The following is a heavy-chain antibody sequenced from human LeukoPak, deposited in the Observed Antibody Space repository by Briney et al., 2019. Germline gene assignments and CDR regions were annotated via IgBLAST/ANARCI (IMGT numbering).Heavy chain of an antibody. CDR3: AKDGEKVVPAATWYY. J-gene: IGHJ4*02. CDR2: ISGSGGST. D-gene: IGHD2-2*01. Sequence: GGSLRLSCAASGFTFSSYAMSWVRQAPGKGLEWVSAISGSGGSTYYADSVKGRFTISRDNSKNTLYLQMNGLRAEDTAVYYCAKDGEKVVPAATWYYWGQGTLVTVSS. CDR1: GFTFSSYA. V-gene: IGHV3-23*01.